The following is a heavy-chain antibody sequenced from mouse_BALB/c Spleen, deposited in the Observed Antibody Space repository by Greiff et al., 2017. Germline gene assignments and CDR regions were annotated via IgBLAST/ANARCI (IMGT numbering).Heavy chain of an antibody. D-gene: IGHD2-1*01. CDR3: ARAYGNYDWFAY. V-gene: IGHV5-6-5*01. J-gene: IGHJ3*01. CDR2: ISSGGST. CDR1: GFTFSSYA. Sequence: EVKLVESGGGLVKPGGSLKLSCAASGFTFSSYAMSWVRQTPEKRLEWVASISSGGSTYYPDSVKGRFTISRDNARNILYLQMSSLRSEDTAMYYCARAYGNYDWFAYWGQGTLVTVSA.